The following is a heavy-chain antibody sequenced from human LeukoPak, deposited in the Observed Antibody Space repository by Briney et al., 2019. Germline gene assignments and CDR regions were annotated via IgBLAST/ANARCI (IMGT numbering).Heavy chain of an antibody. Sequence: PSETLSLTCAVYGGSFSGYYWSWIRQPPGKGLEWIGEINHSGSTNYNPSLKSRVTISVDTSKNQFSLKLSSVTAADTAVYYCASSQPDSSGTFDYWGQGTLVTVSS. J-gene: IGHJ4*02. CDR1: GGSFSGYY. V-gene: IGHV4-34*01. D-gene: IGHD3-22*01. CDR3: ASSQPDSSGTFDY. CDR2: INHSGST.